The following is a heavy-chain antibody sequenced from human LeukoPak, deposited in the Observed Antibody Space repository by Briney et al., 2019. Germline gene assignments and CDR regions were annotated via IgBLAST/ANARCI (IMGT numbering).Heavy chain of an antibody. CDR2: IIPIFGTA. J-gene: IGHJ4*02. CDR3: AKGLATVTILDY. Sequence: ASVKVSFKASGYTFTSYGISWVRQAPGQGLEWMGGIIPIFGTANYAQKFQGRVTITADKSTSTAYMELSSLRSEDTAVYYCAKGLATVTILDYWGQGTLVTVSS. V-gene: IGHV1-69*06. CDR1: GYTFTSYG. D-gene: IGHD4-17*01.